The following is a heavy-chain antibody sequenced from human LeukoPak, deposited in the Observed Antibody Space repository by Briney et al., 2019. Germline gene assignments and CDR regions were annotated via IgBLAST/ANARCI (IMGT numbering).Heavy chain of an antibody. CDR1: GGTFSSYA. CDR2: IIPIFGTA. V-gene: IGHV1-69*13. Sequence: ASVKVSCKASGGTFSSYAISWVRQAPGQGLEWMGGIIPIFGTANYAQKFQGRVTITADESTGTAYMELSSLRSEDTAVYYCARPAYYYDSSGYSYDAFDIWGQGTMVTVSS. D-gene: IGHD3-22*01. CDR3: ARPAYYYDSSGYSYDAFDI. J-gene: IGHJ3*02.